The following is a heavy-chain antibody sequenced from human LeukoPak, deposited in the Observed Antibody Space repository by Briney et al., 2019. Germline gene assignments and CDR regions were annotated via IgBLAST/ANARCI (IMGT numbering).Heavy chain of an antibody. J-gene: IGHJ3*02. D-gene: IGHD3-9*01. CDR2: IRYDGSNK. CDR3: AKVSYYDILTGYYGAFDI. V-gene: IGHV3-30*02. CDR1: GFTFSSYG. Sequence: GGSLRLSCAASGFTFSSYGMHWVRQAPGKGLEWVAFIRYDGSNKYYADSVKGRFTISRDNSKNTLYLQMNSLRAEDTAVYYCAKVSYYDILTGYYGAFDIWGQGTMVTVSS.